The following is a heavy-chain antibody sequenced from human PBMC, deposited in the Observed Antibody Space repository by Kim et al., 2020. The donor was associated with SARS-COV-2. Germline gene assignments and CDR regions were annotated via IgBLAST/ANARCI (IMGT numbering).Heavy chain of an antibody. CDR2: ISSSGSTI. CDR3: ARDRDSSGYYPSWFDP. J-gene: IGHJ5*02. D-gene: IGHD3-22*01. CDR1: GFTFSSYE. V-gene: IGHV3-48*03. Sequence: GGSLRLSCAASGFTFSSYEMNWVRQAPGKGLEWVSYISSSGSTIYYADSVKGRFTISRDNAKNSLYLQMNSLRAEDTAVYYCARDRDSSGYYPSWFDPWGQGTLVTVSS.